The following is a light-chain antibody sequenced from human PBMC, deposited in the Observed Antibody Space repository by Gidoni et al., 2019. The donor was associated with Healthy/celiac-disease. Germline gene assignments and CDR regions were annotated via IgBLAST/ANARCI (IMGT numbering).Light chain of an antibody. CDR1: QSVLYRSNNKNY. Sequence: DIVMTQSPDSLAVSLCESATINCKSSQSVLYRSNNKNYLAWYQQKPGQPPKLLIYWASTRESGVPSRFSGSVSGTDFTFPISSLQAEDVAVYYCQQYYSSPQTFXQXTNLEIK. CDR3: QQYYSSPQT. J-gene: IGKJ2*01. CDR2: WAS. V-gene: IGKV4-1*01.